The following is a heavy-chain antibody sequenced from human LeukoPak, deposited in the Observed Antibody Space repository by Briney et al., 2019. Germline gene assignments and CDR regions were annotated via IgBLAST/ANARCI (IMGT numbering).Heavy chain of an antibody. V-gene: IGHV3-7*01. CDR1: AFTFSNYC. Sequence: GGSLRLSCAASAFTFSNYCMTWVRQAPGKGLEWVANIKQDGSEKYYVDSVKGRFTISRDNAKNSLYLQMNSLRAEDTAVYYCARDFHSYGSPFDYWGQGTWSPSP. CDR2: IKQDGSEK. J-gene: IGHJ4*02. D-gene: IGHD3-10*01. CDR3: ARDFHSYGSPFDY.